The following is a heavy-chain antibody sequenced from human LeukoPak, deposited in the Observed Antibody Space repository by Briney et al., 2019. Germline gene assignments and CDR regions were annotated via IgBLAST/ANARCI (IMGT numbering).Heavy chain of an antibody. CDR1: GFTFSSYA. CDR3: AKRGPFGVVIISYFDY. J-gene: IGHJ4*02. Sequence: GGSLRLSCAASGFTFSSYAMSWVRQAPGKGLEWVSAICGSGGSTYYADSVKGRFTISRDNSKNTLYLQMNSLRAEDTAVYYCAKRGPFGVVIISYFDYWGQGTLVTVSS. CDR2: ICGSGGST. D-gene: IGHD3-3*01. V-gene: IGHV3-23*01.